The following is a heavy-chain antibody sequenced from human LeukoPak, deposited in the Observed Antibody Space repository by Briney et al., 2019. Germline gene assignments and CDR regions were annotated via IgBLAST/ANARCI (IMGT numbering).Heavy chain of an antibody. V-gene: IGHV3-48*03. D-gene: IGHD3-3*01. Sequence: GGSLRLSCTASEFIFRNYEMHWVRQAPGKGLEWVSYISSSGGTLYYADSVKGRFTISRDNAKNSLYLQTNSLRADDTAVYYCAGQRRFLKWLFQGWGQGNLVTVSS. J-gene: IGHJ4*02. CDR2: ISSSGGTL. CDR3: AGQRRFLKWLFQG. CDR1: EFIFRNYE.